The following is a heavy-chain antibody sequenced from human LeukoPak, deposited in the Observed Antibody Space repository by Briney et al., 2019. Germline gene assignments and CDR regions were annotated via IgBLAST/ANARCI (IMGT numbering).Heavy chain of an antibody. V-gene: IGHV3-11*01. Sequence: GGSLRLSCAASGFTFSDYYMSWIRKAPGKGLEWVSYISSSGSTIYYADSVKGRFTISRDNAKNSLYLQMNSLRAEDTAVYYCARDSARLLWFGELLYWGQGTLVTVSS. D-gene: IGHD3-10*01. CDR1: GFTFSDYY. J-gene: IGHJ4*02. CDR3: ARDSARLLWFGELLY. CDR2: ISSSGSTI.